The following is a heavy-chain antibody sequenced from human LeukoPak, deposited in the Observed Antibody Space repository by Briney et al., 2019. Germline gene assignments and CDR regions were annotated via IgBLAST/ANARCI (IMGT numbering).Heavy chain of an antibody. CDR3: TTAGDIIVATTIDY. Sequence: GGSLRLSCAASGFTFSNAWMSWVRQAPGKGLEWVGRIKSKTDGGTTDYAAPVKGRFAISRDDSKNTLYLQMNSLKTEDTAVYCCTTAGDIIVATTIDYWGQGTLVTVSS. D-gene: IGHD5-12*01. V-gene: IGHV3-15*01. CDR2: IKSKTDGGTT. CDR1: GFTFSNAW. J-gene: IGHJ4*02.